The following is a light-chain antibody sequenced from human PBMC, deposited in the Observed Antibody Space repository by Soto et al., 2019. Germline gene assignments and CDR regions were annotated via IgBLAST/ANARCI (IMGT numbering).Light chain of an antibody. CDR1: SSDVGGYDY. Sequence: QSALTQPASVSGSPGQSITISCTGTSSDVGGYDYVSWYQLHPGKAPKLMVFEVSNRPSGVSYRSSGSKSGNTASLTISGLQAEDEADYFCSSYSISTAYLFGTGTKLTVL. CDR3: SSYSISTAYL. V-gene: IGLV2-14*01. J-gene: IGLJ1*01. CDR2: EVS.